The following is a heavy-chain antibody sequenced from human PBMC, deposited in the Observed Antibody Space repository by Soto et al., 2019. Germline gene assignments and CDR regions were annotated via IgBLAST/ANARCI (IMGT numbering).Heavy chain of an antibody. J-gene: IGHJ6*02. CDR3: AKEQGSYYDFWSGYYLSYYYYGMDV. CDR1: GFTFSSYG. V-gene: IGHV3-30*18. CDR2: ISYDGSNK. D-gene: IGHD3-3*01. Sequence: QPGGSLRLSCAASGFTFSSYGMHWVRQAPGKGLEWVAVISYDGSNKYYADSVKGRFTISRDNSKNTLYLQMNSLRAEDTAVYYCAKEQGSYYDFWSGYYLSYYYYGMDVWGQGTTVTVSS.